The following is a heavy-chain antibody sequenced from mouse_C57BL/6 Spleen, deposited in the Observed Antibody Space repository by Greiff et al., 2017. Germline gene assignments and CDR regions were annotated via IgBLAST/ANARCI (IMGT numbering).Heavy chain of an antibody. V-gene: IGHV5-4*03. D-gene: IGHD3-2*02. Sequence: EVMLVESGGGLVKPGGSLKLSCAASGFTFSSYAMSWVRQTPEKRLEWVATISDGGSYTYYPDNVKGRFTISRDNAKNNLYLQMSHLQSEDTAMYYCARYSSVYAMDYWGQGTSVTVSS. CDR2: ISDGGSYT. CDR1: GFTFSSYA. CDR3: ARYSSVYAMDY. J-gene: IGHJ4*01.